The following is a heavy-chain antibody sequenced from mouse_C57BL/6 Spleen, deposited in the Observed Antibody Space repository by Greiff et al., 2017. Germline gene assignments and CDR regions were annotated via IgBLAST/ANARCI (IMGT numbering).Heavy chain of an antibody. CDR1: GYTFTRYW. V-gene: IGHV1-69*01. D-gene: IGHD1-1*01. CDR2: IDPSDSYT. Sequence: VQLQQPGAELVMPGASVKLSCKASGYTFTRYWMHWVKQRPGQGLEWIGEIDPSDSYTNYNQKFKGKSTLTVDKSSSTAYMQLSSLTSEDSAVYYCARAPITTVNNYFGDWGHGATLTFA. J-gene: IGHJ2*01. CDR3: ARAPITTVNNYFGD.